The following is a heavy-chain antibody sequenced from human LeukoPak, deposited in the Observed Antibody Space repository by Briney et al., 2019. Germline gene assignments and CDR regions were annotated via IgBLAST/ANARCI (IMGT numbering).Heavy chain of an antibody. CDR3: AKGGYDYVEMGYFDY. CDR2: IIGRRGST. CDR1: GLLFNNYA. V-gene: IGHV3-23*01. D-gene: IGHD5-12*01. J-gene: IGHJ4*02. Sequence: PGGSQRLFYAVSGLLFNNYAMSWVRRAPGKGLEGVSVIIGRRGSTFYADSVKRRFTFSGGNSKNTLYLQMNSLRAEDTAVYYCAKGGYDYVEMGYFDYWGQGTLVTVSS.